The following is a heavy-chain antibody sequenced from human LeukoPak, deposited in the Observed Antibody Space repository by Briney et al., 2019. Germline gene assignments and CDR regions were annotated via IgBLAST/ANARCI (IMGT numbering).Heavy chain of an antibody. CDR1: GFTFSNYW. CDR2: IKQDGSEK. CDR3: AREDDWNYEDY. Sequence: PGGSLRLSCAPSGFTFSNYWMSWVRQAPGKGLEWVANIKQDGSEKYYVNSLKGRFTISRDNAKNSLYLQMNSLRAEDTAIYYCAREDDWNYEDYWGQGTLVSVSS. D-gene: IGHD1-7*01. J-gene: IGHJ4*02. V-gene: IGHV3-7*01.